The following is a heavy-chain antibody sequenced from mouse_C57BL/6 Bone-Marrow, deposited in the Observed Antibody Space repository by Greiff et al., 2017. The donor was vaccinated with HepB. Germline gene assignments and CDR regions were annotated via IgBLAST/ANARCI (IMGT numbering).Heavy chain of an antibody. D-gene: IGHD1-1*01. Sequence: QVQLQQSGAELVRPGTSVKVSCKASGYAFTNYLIEWVKQRPGQGLEWIGVINPGSGGTNYNEKFKGKATLTAEKSSSTAYMQLSSLTSEDSAVYFCARRDYYGSSYLYAMDYWGQGTSVTVSS. CDR3: ARRDYYGSSYLYAMDY. J-gene: IGHJ4*01. V-gene: IGHV1-54*01. CDR2: INPGSGGT. CDR1: GYAFTNYL.